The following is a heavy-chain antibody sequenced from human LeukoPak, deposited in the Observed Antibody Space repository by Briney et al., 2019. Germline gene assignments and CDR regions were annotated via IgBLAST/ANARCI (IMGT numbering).Heavy chain of an antibody. D-gene: IGHD6-19*01. CDR1: GFTFSSYG. CDR3: AKAFGQWLVNDAFDI. V-gene: IGHV3-33*03. Sequence: GGSLRLSCAASGFTFSSYGMYWVRQAPGKGLEWVAVIWYDGSNKYYADSVKGRFTISRDNSKNTLYLQMNSLRAEDTAVYYCAKAFGQWLVNDAFDIWGQGTMVTVSS. J-gene: IGHJ3*02. CDR2: IWYDGSNK.